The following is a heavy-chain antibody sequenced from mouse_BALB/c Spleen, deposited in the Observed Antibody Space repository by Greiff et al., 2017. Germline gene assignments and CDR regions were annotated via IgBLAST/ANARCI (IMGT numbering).Heavy chain of an antibody. CDR1: GFTFSSYG. J-gene: IGHJ2*01. D-gene: IGHD2-3*01. CDR2: ISSGGSYT. Sequence: EVKLMESGGDLVKPGGSLKLSCAASGFTFSSYGMSWVRQTPDKRLEWVATISSGGSYTYYPDSVKGRFTISRDNAKNTLYLQMSSLKSEDTAMYYCARRGNDDGYYFDYWGQGTTLTVSS. CDR3: ARRGNDDGYYFDY. V-gene: IGHV5-6*02.